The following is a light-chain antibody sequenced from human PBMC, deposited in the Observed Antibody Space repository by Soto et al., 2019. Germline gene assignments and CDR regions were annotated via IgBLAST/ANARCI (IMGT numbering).Light chain of an antibody. Sequence: WYQQKPGQPPKLLIYWXXXXXXXXPXXFSGRGSGTDFTLTISSLQAEDVAVYYCQQYYSTLALTFGGGTKVDIK. J-gene: IGKJ4*01. CDR2: WXX. V-gene: IGKV4-1*01. CDR3: QQYYSTLALT.